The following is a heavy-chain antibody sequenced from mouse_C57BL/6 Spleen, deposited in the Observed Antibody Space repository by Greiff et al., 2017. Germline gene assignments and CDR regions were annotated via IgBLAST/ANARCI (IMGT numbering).Heavy chain of an antibody. CDR1: GYAFTNYL. D-gene: IGHD2-5*01. Sequence: QVQLQQSGAELVRPGTSVKVSCKASGYAFTNYLIEWVKQRPGQGLEWIGVINPGSGGTNYNEKFKGKATLTADKSTSTAYMQLSSLTSEDSAVYICASYTIVTPFYAMDYWGQGTSVTVSS. CDR2: INPGSGGT. CDR3: ASYTIVTPFYAMDY. J-gene: IGHJ4*01. V-gene: IGHV1-54*01.